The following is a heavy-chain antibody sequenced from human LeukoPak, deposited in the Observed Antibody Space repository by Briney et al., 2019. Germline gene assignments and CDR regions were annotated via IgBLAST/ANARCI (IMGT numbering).Heavy chain of an antibody. Sequence: SVKVSCKASGGTFSSYAISWVRQAPGQGLEWMGRIIPIFGTANYAQKFQGRVTITTDDSTSTAYMELSSLRSEDTAVYYCARALLGEYYFDYWGQGTLVTVSS. CDR2: IIPIFGTA. CDR1: GGTFSSYA. CDR3: ARALLGEYYFDY. V-gene: IGHV1-69*05. J-gene: IGHJ4*02. D-gene: IGHD3-16*01.